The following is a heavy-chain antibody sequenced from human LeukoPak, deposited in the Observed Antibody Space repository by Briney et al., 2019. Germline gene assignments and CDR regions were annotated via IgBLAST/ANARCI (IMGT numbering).Heavy chain of an antibody. CDR3: AAKGERNSLLGY. CDR1: GVTFSTYA. CDR2: ISTSGGST. Sequence: PGGSLRLTCAASGVTFSTYAMNWVRQAPGKGLEWVSAISTSGGSTFYAHSVKGRFTISRDNSKNTPYLQMNSLRAQDTAVYYCAAKGERNSLLGYWGQGTVVTVPS. J-gene: IGHJ4*02. D-gene: IGHD1-26*01. V-gene: IGHV3-23*01.